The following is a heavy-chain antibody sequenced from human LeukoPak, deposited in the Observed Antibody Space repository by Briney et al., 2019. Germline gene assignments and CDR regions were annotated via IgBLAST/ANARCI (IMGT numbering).Heavy chain of an antibody. D-gene: IGHD2-21*02. V-gene: IGHV4-39*07. CDR3: ARNGFRTYCGDGCYSDYMDV. CDR2: IYYSGST. Sequence: SETLSLTCTVSVGSISSSSYYWGWIRQPPGKGLEWIGSIYYSGSTYYNPSLKSRVTISVDTSKNQFSLKLSSVTAADTAVYYCARNGFRTYCGDGCYSDYMDVWGQGTTVTVAS. CDR1: VGSISSSSYY. J-gene: IGHJ6*03.